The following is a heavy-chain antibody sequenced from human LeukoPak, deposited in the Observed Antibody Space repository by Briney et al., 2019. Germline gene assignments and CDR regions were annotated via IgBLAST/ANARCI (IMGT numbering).Heavy chain of an antibody. V-gene: IGHV4-34*01. J-gene: IGHJ3*02. Sequence: SETLSLTCAVYGGSFSGYYWSWIRQPPGKGLEWIGEINHSGSTNYNPSLKSRVTISVDTSKNQFSLKLSSVTAADTAVYYCARGPEMATIRGDAFDIWGQGTMVTVSS. CDR3: ARGPEMATIRGDAFDI. CDR2: INHSGST. CDR1: GGSFSGYY. D-gene: IGHD5-24*01.